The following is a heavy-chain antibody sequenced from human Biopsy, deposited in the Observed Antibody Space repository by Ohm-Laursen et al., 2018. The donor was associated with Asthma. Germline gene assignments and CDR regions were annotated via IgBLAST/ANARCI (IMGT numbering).Heavy chain of an antibody. D-gene: IGHD1-26*01. V-gene: IGHV1-2*04. CDR2: ISLNTGDA. CDR1: GFPFTAYY. J-gene: IGHJ4*02. CDR3: ARAPYSDAIDS. Sequence: GASVKVSCKTSGFPFTAYYIHWVRQAPGQGLEWMGWISLNTGDANLAQKFRGWVTMTRDTSISTAYLVLSGLKSHDTAVCYCARAPYSDAIDSWGQGTLVAVSS.